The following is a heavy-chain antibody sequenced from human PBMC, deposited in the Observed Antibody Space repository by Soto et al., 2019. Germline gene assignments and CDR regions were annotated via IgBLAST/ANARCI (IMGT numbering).Heavy chain of an antibody. CDR1: GYTFTSYY. Sequence: QVQLVQSGAEVTKPGASVKVSCKASGYTFTSYYIHWVRQAPGQGLEWVAIINPGGGRKNYAQLFQGRVTLTRDTSTGTFDMELSSLTSDDTAVYYCARGPSCGGDCYLLDYWGQGSLVTVSS. CDR3: ARGPSCGGDCYLLDY. D-gene: IGHD2-21*02. V-gene: IGHV1-46*01. J-gene: IGHJ4*02. CDR2: INPGGGRK.